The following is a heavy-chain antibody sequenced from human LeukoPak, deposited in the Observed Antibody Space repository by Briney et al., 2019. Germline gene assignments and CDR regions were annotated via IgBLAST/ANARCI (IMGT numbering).Heavy chain of an antibody. CDR3: ARDGYYGPQKEH. D-gene: IGHD3-10*01. V-gene: IGHV3-53*01. J-gene: IGHJ1*01. CDR2: IYSGGST. Sequence: GGSLRLSCAASGFTFSSYWMHWVRQAPGKGLEWVSVIYSGGSTYYADSVKGRFTISRDNSKNTLYLQMNSLRAEDTAVYYCARDGYYGPQKEHWGQGTLVTVSS. CDR1: GFTFSSYW.